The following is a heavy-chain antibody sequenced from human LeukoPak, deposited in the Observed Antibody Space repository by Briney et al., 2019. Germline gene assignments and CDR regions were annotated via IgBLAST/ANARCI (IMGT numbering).Heavy chain of an antibody. J-gene: IGHJ5*02. Sequence: ASVKVSCKASGYTFTSYGISWVRQAPGQGLEWMGWISAYNGNTNYAQKLQGRVTMTTDTSTSTAYMELRSLRSDDTAVYYCARALGVVVVAATFGNWFDPWGQGALVTVSS. CDR2: ISAYNGNT. D-gene: IGHD2-15*01. CDR3: ARALGVVVVAATFGNWFDP. V-gene: IGHV1-18*01. CDR1: GYTFTSYG.